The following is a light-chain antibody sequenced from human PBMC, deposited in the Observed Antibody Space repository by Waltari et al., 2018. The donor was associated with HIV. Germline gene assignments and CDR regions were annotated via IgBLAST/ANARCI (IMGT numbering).Light chain of an antibody. CDR1: RSDIGDYNH. CDR2: DVK. Sequence: QSALTQPASLSGSPGQSITISCSGLRSDIGDYNHVSWYQQNQGKVPKLIIYDVKYLPSGVSNRFSGSKSNSAAFLNISGLQTEDEAVYHCCSYTSGSTHVFGTGTEVTVL. V-gene: IGLV2-14*03. CDR3: CSYTSGSTHV. J-gene: IGLJ1*01.